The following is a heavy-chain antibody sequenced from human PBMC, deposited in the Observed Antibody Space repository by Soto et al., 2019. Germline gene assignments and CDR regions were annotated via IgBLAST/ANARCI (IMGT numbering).Heavy chain of an antibody. CDR2: ISGSGGST. CDR3: AKAEHTDKYCTNGACYVDY. Sequence: EVQLLESGGGLVQPGGSLRLSCAASGFTFSSYAMSWVRQAPGKGLEWVSAISGSGGSTYYADSVKGRFTISRDNSKNTLYLQMNSLRAEDTAVYYCAKAEHTDKYCTNGACYVDYWGQGTLVTVSS. D-gene: IGHD2-8*01. J-gene: IGHJ4*02. CDR1: GFTFSSYA. V-gene: IGHV3-23*01.